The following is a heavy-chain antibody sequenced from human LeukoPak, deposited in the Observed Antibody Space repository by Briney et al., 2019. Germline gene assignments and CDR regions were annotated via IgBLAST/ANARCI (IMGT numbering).Heavy chain of an antibody. D-gene: IGHD5-18*01. Sequence: PSETLSLTCTVSGGSVSSGSYYWSWIRQPPGKGLEWIGYIYYSGSTNYNPSLKSRVTISVDTSKNQFSLKLSSVTAADTAVYYCARYSYGPILYYFDYWGQGTLVTVSS. J-gene: IGHJ4*02. CDR1: GGSVSSGSYY. CDR3: ARYSYGPILYYFDY. CDR2: IYYSGST. V-gene: IGHV4-61*01.